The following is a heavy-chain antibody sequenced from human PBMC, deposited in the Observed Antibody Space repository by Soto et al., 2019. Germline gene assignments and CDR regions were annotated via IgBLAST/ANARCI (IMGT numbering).Heavy chain of an antibody. CDR1: GFTFSSYA. J-gene: IGHJ6*02. V-gene: IGHV3-30-3*01. Sequence: QVQLVESGGGVVQPGRSLRLSCAASGFTFSSYALHWVRQAPGKGLEWVAVISYDGNNKYYADSVKGRFTISRDNSKNTLYLLMNSLRAEDTAVYYCARAGCDGGSCYTLVGLRYGMDVWGQGTTVTVSS. CDR2: ISYDGNNK. D-gene: IGHD2-15*01. CDR3: ARAGCDGGSCYTLVGLRYGMDV.